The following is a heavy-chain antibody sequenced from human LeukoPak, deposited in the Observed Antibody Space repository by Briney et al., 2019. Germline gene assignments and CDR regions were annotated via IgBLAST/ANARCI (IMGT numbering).Heavy chain of an antibody. CDR1: GFTFSSYW. D-gene: IGHD1-7*01. CDR2: IKQDGSEK. Sequence: GGSLRLSCAASGFTFSSYWMSWVRQAPGNGLEWVAKIKQDGSEKYYVDSVKERFTISRDNAKNSLYLQMNNLRAEDTAVYYCARSMTRTPGCVEYWRQGTLVTVSS. CDR3: ARSMTRTPGCVEY. J-gene: IGHJ4*02. V-gene: IGHV3-7*01.